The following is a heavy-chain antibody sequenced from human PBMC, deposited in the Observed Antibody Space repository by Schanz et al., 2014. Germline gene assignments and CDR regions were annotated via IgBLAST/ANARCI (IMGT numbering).Heavy chain of an antibody. V-gene: IGHV1-2*04. CDR3: ARAVGGYDPAGALDD. D-gene: IGHD5-12*01. J-gene: IGHJ4*02. CDR2: INPNSGTT. Sequence: QVQLVQSGAEMKKPGASVKVSCKASGYTFTGYYMHWVRQAPGQGLEWMGWINPNSGTTNYAQKLQGWVTMTRDTSNSTAYMELSRLKSDDTAVYYWARAVGGYDPAGALDDWGQGTLVTVSS. CDR1: GYTFTGYY.